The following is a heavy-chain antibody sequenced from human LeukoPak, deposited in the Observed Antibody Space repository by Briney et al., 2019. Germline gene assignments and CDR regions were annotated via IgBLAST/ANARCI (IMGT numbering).Heavy chain of an antibody. CDR1: GFTFSSYA. Sequence: GGSLRLSCAASGFTFSSYAMSWVRQAPGKGLEWVSVISGSGDSTYYADSVKGRFTISRDNSKNTLYLQMNSLRAEDTAVYYCAKDRVWLGSIAVAGRFDYWGQGTLVTVSS. CDR2: ISGSGDST. J-gene: IGHJ4*02. V-gene: IGHV3-23*01. CDR3: AKDRVWLGSIAVAGRFDY. D-gene: IGHD6-19*01.